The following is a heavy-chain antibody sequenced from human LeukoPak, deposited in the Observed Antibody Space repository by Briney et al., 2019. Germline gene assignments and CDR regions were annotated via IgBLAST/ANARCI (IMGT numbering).Heavy chain of an antibody. V-gene: IGHV3-23*01. CDR3: ARDKYYYDSRMDY. D-gene: IGHD3-22*01. Sequence: GGSLRLSCAASGFSFSSYAMSWVRQAPGKGLEWVSAIGGSDGSTYYADSVKGRFTISRDNAKNSLYLQMNSLRAEDTAVYYCARDKYYYDSRMDYWGQGTLVTVSS. J-gene: IGHJ4*02. CDR1: GFSFSSYA. CDR2: IGGSDGST.